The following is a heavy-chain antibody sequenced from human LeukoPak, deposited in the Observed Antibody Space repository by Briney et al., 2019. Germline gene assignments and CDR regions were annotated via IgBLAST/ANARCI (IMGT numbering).Heavy chain of an antibody. CDR2: IYGSGSA. D-gene: IGHD4-17*01. Sequence: PSETLCLSCGASGVSISSYDLSWIRQAPGKGLEWIWYIYGSGSANYNPSLKSRLTISVDTSKNQFSLKLSSVTAAETAVYYCARGAFSGYGDSGFDYWGQGTLVTASS. CDR1: GVSISSYD. V-gene: IGHV4-59*01. CDR3: ARGAFSGYGDSGFDY. J-gene: IGHJ4*02.